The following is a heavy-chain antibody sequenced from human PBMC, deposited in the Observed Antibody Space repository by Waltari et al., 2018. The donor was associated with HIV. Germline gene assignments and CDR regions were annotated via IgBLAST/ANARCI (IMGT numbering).Heavy chain of an antibody. CDR2: IYPGDSDT. Sequence: EVQLVQSGAEVKKPGESLKISCKGSGYTFTSYGTGLVRQMPGKGLGWMGIIYPGDSDTTYSPSFQGQVTISADKSISTAYLQWSSLKASDTAMYYCARQDIVVVPDAFDIWGQGTMVTVSS. D-gene: IGHD2-2*01. CDR3: ARQDIVVVPDAFDI. V-gene: IGHV5-51*01. CDR1: GYTFTSYG. J-gene: IGHJ3*02.